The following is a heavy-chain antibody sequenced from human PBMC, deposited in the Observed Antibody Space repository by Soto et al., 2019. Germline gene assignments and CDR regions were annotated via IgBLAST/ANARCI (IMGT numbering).Heavy chain of an antibody. D-gene: IGHD2-21*02. Sequence: SETLSLTCTVSGGSIRSYYWSWIRQPPGKGLEWIGYMYNTGSTIYNPSLKSRVTISVDTSKNQFSLKLNSVTAADTAVYYCARDLWGYCGADCYPLDVWGQGTTVT. J-gene: IGHJ6*02. CDR1: GGSIRSYY. CDR3: ARDLWGYCGADCYPLDV. V-gene: IGHV4-59*01. CDR2: MYNTGST.